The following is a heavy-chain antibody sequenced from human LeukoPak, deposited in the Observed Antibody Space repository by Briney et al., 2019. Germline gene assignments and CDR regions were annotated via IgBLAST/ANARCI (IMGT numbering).Heavy chain of an antibody. Sequence: SETLSLTCTVSGGSISSYYWSWIRQPPGKGLEWIGYVYYSGSTNNNPSLKSRVTISVDTSKNQFSLKLSSVTAADTAVYYCARQSGSYGVYYYYMDVWGKGTTVTISS. CDR3: ARQSGSYGVYYYYMDV. J-gene: IGHJ6*03. CDR2: VYYSGST. D-gene: IGHD1-26*01. CDR1: GGSISSYY. V-gene: IGHV4-59*08.